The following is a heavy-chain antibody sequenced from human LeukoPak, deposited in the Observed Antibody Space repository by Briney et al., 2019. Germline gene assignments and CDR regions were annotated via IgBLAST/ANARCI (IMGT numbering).Heavy chain of an antibody. Sequence: PSETLSLTCTVSGGSISSGSYYWSWIRQPAGKGLEWIGRIYTGGSTNYNPSLKSRVTISVDTSKNQFSLKLSSVTAADTAVYYCARMPVDWYGGNMYYFDYWGQGTLVTVSS. CDR3: ARMPVDWYGGNMYYFDY. V-gene: IGHV4-61*02. CDR2: IYTGGST. D-gene: IGHD4-23*01. J-gene: IGHJ4*02. CDR1: GGSISSGSYY.